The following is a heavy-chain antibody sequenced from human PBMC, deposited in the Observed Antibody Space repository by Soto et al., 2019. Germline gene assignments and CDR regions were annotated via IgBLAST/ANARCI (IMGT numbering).Heavy chain of an antibody. D-gene: IGHD3-16*01. CDR3: AREGVRGMDV. CDR2: IIPILGIA. V-gene: IGHV1-69*04. J-gene: IGHJ6*02. Sequence: ASVKVSCKASVGTFSSYTISWVRQAPGQGLEWMGRIIPILGIANYAQKFQGRVTMTRNTSISTAYMELSSLRSEDTAVYYCAREGVRGMDVWGQGTTVTVSS. CDR1: VGTFSSYT.